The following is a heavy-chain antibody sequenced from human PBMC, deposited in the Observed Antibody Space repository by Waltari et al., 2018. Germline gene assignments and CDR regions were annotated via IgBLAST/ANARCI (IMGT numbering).Heavy chain of an antibody. D-gene: IGHD5-12*01. J-gene: IGHJ5*02. CDR3: ARIVAGLFDP. CDR2: IYYSGST. Sequence: QLQLQESGPGLVKPSETLSLTCTVSGGSISSSSYYWGWIRQPPGKGLEWIGSIYYSGSTYDNPSLKSRVTISVDTSKNQFSLKLSSVTAADTAVYYCARIVAGLFDPWGQGTLVTVSS. CDR1: GGSISSSSYY. V-gene: IGHV4-39*01.